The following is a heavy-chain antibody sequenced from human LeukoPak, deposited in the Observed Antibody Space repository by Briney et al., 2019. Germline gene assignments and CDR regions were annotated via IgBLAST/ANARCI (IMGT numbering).Heavy chain of an antibody. J-gene: IGHJ4*01. CDR2: ISSYNGNT. V-gene: IGHV1-18*01. Sequence: ASVKVSCKASGYTFTTYGISWVRQAPGQGLEWMGWISSYNGNTNYAQKLQGRVTMTTDTSTSTAYMELRSLRSDDTAVYYCARDLGYYGSGSYYNGSGWGQGTLVTVSS. CDR3: ARDLGYYGSGSYYNGSG. CDR1: GYTFTTYG. D-gene: IGHD3-10*01.